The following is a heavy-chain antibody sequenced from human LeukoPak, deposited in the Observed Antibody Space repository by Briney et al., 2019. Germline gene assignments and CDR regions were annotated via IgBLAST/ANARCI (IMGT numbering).Heavy chain of an antibody. CDR2: IKSKTDGGTT. V-gene: IGHV3-15*01. CDR1: GFTFSSYE. Sequence: GGSLRLSCAASGFTFSSYEMNWVRQAPGKGLEWVGRIKSKTDGGTTDYAAPVKGRFTISRDDSKNTLYLQMNSLKTEDTAVYYCTTELLWFGELFPYWGQGTLVTVSS. J-gene: IGHJ4*02. CDR3: TTELLWFGELFPY. D-gene: IGHD3-10*01.